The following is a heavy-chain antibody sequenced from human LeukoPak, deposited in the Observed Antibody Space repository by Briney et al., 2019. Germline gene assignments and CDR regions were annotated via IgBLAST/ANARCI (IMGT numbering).Heavy chain of an antibody. J-gene: IGHJ5*02. CDR2: INPNSGGT. D-gene: IGHD3-22*01. CDR3: ARVMSDITMTVRRWFDP. CDR1: GYTFTGYY. Sequence: ASVKVSCKASGYTFTGYYMHWVRQAPGQGLEWMGWINPNSGGTNYAQKFQGRVTTTRDTSISTAYMELSRLRSDDTAVYYCARVMSDITMTVRRWFDPWGQGTLVTVSS. V-gene: IGHV1-2*02.